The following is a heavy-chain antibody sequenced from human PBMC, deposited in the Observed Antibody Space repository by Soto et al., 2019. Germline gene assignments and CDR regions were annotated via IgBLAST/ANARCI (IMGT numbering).Heavy chain of an antibody. CDR1: GGSISSGDYY. CDR3: ARGSYYYDSSGYSHY. V-gene: IGHV4-30-4*01. D-gene: IGHD3-22*01. J-gene: IGHJ4*02. CDR2: IYYSGST. Sequence: QVQLQESGPGLVKPSQTLSLTCTVSGGSISSGDYYWSWIRQPPGKGLEWIGYIYYSGSTYYNPSLKSRVTISVDTSKNQCSLKLSSVTAADTAVYYCARGSYYYDSSGYSHYWGQGTLVTVSS.